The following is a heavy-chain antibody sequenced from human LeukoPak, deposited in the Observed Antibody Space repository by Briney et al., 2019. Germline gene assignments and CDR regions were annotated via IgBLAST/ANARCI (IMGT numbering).Heavy chain of an antibody. D-gene: IGHD6-19*01. V-gene: IGHV4-59*01. CDR1: GGSIGSFH. CDR3: ARGKSLGAVAGFSYYYGMDV. Sequence: SETLSLTCTVSGGSIGSFHWSWIRQTPGKGLEWIGYIFYGGITNYNPSLKSRVTISVDTSKNQFSLKLSSVTAADTAVYYCARGKSLGAVAGFSYYYGMDVWGQGTTVTVSS. J-gene: IGHJ6*02. CDR2: IFYGGIT.